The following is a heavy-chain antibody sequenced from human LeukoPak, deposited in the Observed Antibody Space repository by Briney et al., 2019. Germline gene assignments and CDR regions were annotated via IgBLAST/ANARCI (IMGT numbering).Heavy chain of an antibody. CDR2: IYSGGTT. CDR1: GFTVSRNY. V-gene: IGHV3-53*01. CDR3: ARGGYSYGSQYYFDY. D-gene: IGHD3-16*02. Sequence: GGSLRLSCAASGFTVSRNYMSWVRQALGRGLEWVSVIYSGGTTYYADSVKGRFTISRDISKNTLYLQMNSLTAEDTAVYFCARGGYSYGSQYYFDYWGQGTLVTVFS. J-gene: IGHJ4*02.